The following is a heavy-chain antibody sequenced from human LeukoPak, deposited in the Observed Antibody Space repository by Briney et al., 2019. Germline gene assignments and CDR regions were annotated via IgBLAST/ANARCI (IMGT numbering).Heavy chain of an antibody. D-gene: IGHD3-3*01. V-gene: IGHV1-8*01. CDR3: ARRIDEEYYDFWSGYYSNWFDP. CDR1: GYTFTSYD. J-gene: IGHJ5*02. Sequence: ASVKVSCKASGYTFTSYDINWVRQATGQGLEWMGWMNPNSSNTGYAQKFQGRVTMTRNTSISTAYMELSSLRSEDTAVYYCARRIDEEYYDFWSGYYSNWFDPWGQGTLVTVSS. CDR2: MNPNSSNT.